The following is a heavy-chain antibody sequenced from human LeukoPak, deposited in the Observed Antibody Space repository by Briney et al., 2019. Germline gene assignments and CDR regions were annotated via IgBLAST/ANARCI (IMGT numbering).Heavy chain of an antibody. CDR3: ARAIYCSGGSCLDY. V-gene: IGHV3-53*01. D-gene: IGHD2-15*01. CDR2: IYSGGST. Sequence: GGSLRLSCAASGFTVSSNYMSWVRQAPGKGLEWVSVIYSGGSTYYADSVKGRFTISRDNSKNTLYLQMNSLRAEDTAVYYCARAIYCSGGSCLDYWGQGTLVTVSS. J-gene: IGHJ4*02. CDR1: GFTVSSNY.